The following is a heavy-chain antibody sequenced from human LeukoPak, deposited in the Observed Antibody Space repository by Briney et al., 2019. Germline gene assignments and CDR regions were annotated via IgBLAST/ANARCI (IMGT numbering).Heavy chain of an antibody. CDR3: AMTVWNGVYYFDY. D-gene: IGHD1-1*01. CDR1: GYTFTSYG. Sequence: ASVKVSCKASGYTFTSYGISWVRQAPGQRREWMRGISAYNGNTNYAQKLQCRVTMTTDTSTSTAYMELRSLRSDDTAVYYCAMTVWNGVYYFDYWGQGTLVTVSS. CDR2: ISAYNGNT. J-gene: IGHJ4*02. V-gene: IGHV1-18*01.